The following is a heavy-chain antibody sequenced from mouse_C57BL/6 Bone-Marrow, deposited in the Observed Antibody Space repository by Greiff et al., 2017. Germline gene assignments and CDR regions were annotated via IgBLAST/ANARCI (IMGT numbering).Heavy chain of an antibody. CDR3: ARDPYGNYVYWYFDV. CDR1: GFNIKDYY. Sequence: DVKLQESGAELVKPGASVKLSCTASGFNIKDYYMHWVKQRTEQGLEWIGRIDPEDGETKYAPKFQGKATITADTSSNTAYLQLSSLTSEDTAVYYCARDPYGNYVYWYFDVWGTGTTVTVSS. D-gene: IGHD2-1*01. V-gene: IGHV14-2*01. CDR2: IDPEDGET. J-gene: IGHJ1*03.